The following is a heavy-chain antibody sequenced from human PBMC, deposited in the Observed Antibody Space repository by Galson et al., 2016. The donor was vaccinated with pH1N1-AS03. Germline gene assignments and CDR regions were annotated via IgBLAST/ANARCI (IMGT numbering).Heavy chain of an antibody. V-gene: IGHV4-59*01. J-gene: IGHJ4*02. CDR3: ARFQTVGGKFDF. Sequence: SETLSLTCSVSGTSIGGDFWSWIRQSPGRGLEWIGHSLHNGNSIYNPSLKSRVTISVDTSTNEASLKLSSVTAADTAFYYCARFQTVGGKFDFWGRGAQVTGFS. CDR2: SLHNGNS. D-gene: IGHD1-26*01. CDR1: GTSIGGDF.